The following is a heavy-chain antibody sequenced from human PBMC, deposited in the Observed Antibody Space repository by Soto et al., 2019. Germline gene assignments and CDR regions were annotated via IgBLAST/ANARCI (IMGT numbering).Heavy chain of an antibody. CDR2: INPNSGRT. CDR1: GYTFMAYY. V-gene: IGHV1-2*02. Sequence: QVQLVQSGAAVKKPGASVKVSCKTPGYTFMAYYLHWVRQAPGQRLEWMGWINPNSGRTNYAQNFQGRVTLTGDTSISTAYMELSSLSSDDTAVYYCAKDRGSGWYEDFDYWGQGTLVTVSS. D-gene: IGHD6-19*01. CDR3: AKDRGSGWYEDFDY. J-gene: IGHJ4*02.